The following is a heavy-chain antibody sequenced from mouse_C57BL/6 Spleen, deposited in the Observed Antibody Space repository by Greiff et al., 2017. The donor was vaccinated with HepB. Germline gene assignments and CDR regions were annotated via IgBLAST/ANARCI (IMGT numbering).Heavy chain of an antibody. CDR3: TRPLITTEDY. V-gene: IGHV1-15*01. J-gene: IGHJ2*01. D-gene: IGHD1-1*01. CDR1: GYTFTDYE. Sequence: VQLKQSGAELVRPGASVTLSCKASGYTFTDYEMHWVKQTPVHGLEWIGAIDPETGGTAYNQKFKGKAILTADKSSSTAYMELRSLTSEASAVYYCTRPLITTEDYWGQGTTLTVSS. CDR2: IDPETGGT.